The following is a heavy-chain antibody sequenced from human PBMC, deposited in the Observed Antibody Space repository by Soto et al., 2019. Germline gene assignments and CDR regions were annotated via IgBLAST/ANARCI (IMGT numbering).Heavy chain of an antibody. CDR1: GYTFTSYG. J-gene: IGHJ2*01. V-gene: IGHV1-18*01. D-gene: IGHD3-22*01. CDR2: ISTYNGYT. Sequence: VQLVQSGAEVKKPGASVKVSCKASGYTFTSYGISWVRQAPGQGLEWMGWISTYNGYTNYAQKLQGRVTMTTDTSPSTAYMELRSLRSDDTAVYYCARDGGPFRDSSGYSDWYFDLWGRGTLVTVSS. CDR3: ARDGGPFRDSSGYSDWYFDL.